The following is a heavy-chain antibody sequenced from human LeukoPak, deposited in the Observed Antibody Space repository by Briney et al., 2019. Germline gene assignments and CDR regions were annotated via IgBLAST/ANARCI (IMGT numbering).Heavy chain of an antibody. CDR1: GGTFSSYA. J-gene: IGHJ6*02. V-gene: IGHV1-69*04. CDR3: ARNNRLGLVVPAVLGYYNGMDV. CDR2: IIPILGIA. D-gene: IGHD2-2*01. Sequence: GASVKVSCKASGGTFSSYAISWVRQAPGQGLEWMGRIIPILGIANYAQKFQGRVTTTADKSTSTAYMELSSLRSEDTAVYYCARNNRLGLVVPAVLGYYNGMDVWGQGTTVTVSS.